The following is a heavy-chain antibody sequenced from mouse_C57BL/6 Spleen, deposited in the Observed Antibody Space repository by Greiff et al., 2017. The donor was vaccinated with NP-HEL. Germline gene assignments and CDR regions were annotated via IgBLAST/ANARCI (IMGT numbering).Heavy chain of an antibody. J-gene: IGHJ1*03. Sequence: EVKLMESGGGLVKPGGSLKLSCAASGFTFSSYAMSWVRQTPEKRLEWVATISDGGSYTYYPDNVKGRVTISRDNAKNNLYLQMSHLKSEDTAMYYCARDEGLRRRDWYFDVWGTGTTVTVSS. CDR1: GFTFSSYA. V-gene: IGHV5-4*01. D-gene: IGHD2-4*01. CDR3: ARDEGLRRRDWYFDV. CDR2: ISDGGSYT.